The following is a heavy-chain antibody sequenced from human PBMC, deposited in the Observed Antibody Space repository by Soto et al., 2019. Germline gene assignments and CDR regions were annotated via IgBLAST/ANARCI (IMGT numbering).Heavy chain of an antibody. CDR2: IYYTGIT. J-gene: IGHJ4*02. V-gene: IGHV4-31*03. Sequence: PSETLSLTCTVSGGSISSGGYYWTWIRQHPGKGLEWIGYIYYTGITYYNPSLKSRVTMSLGTSKNQFSLQLNSVTAADTAIYYCASEPTVPSGFDYWGQGTLVTVSS. CDR3: ASEPTVPSGFDY. D-gene: IGHD4-17*01. CDR1: GGSISSGGYY.